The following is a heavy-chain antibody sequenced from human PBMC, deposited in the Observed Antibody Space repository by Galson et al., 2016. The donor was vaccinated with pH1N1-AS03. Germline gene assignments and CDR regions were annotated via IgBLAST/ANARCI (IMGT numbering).Heavy chain of an antibody. J-gene: IGHJ3*02. D-gene: IGHD3-3*01. CDR3: ARGKDFWSGYPDDPFDI. Sequence: ASGFIFSGYWMSWVRRAPGKGLEWVANIKQDGSEKYYVDSVKGRFTIARDNAKNSVYLQMNSLRGEDTAVYYCARGKDFWSGYPDDPFDIWGQGTRVTVSS. CDR1: GFIFSGYW. CDR2: IKQDGSEK. V-gene: IGHV3-7*03.